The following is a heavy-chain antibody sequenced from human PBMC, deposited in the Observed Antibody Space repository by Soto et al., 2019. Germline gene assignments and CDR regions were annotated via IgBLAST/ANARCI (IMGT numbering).Heavy chain of an antibody. Sequence: SETLSLTCTVSGGSISSGGYYWSWIRQHPGKGLEWIGYIYYSGSTYYYNPSLKSRVTISVDTSKNQFSLKLSSVTAADTAVYYCARGSSGYYYSLVYWGQGTLVTVSS. J-gene: IGHJ4*02. CDR1: GGSISSGGYY. CDR3: ARGSSGYYYSLVY. CDR2: IYYSGSTY. D-gene: IGHD3-22*01. V-gene: IGHV4-31*03.